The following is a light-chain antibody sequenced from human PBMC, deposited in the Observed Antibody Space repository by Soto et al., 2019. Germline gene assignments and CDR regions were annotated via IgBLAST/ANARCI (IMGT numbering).Light chain of an antibody. Sequence: ELVMTQSPATLSVSPGERATLSCRASQSVGSDLAWYQQKPGQAPRLLIYGASTRATGIPARFSGSGSGTEFTLTISSLQSEDFAVYYCQQYNKWPWTFGQGTKVDIK. CDR1: QSVGSD. CDR2: GAS. CDR3: QQYNKWPWT. J-gene: IGKJ1*01. V-gene: IGKV3-15*01.